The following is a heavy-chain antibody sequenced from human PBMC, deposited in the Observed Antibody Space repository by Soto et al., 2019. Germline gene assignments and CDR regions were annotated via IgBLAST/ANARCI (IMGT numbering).Heavy chain of an antibody. D-gene: IGHD3-22*01. CDR3: ARHRASYYYDSSGYYLDY. CDR2: IYYSGST. Sequence: SETQCLTCTVAGGYISSSGYYWGWIRKPPGKGLEWIGSIYYSGSTYYNPSLKSRVTISVDTSKNQFSLKLISVTAADTAVYYCARHRASYYYDSSGYYLDYWGQGTLVTVSS. J-gene: IGHJ4*02. CDR1: GGYISSSGYY. V-gene: IGHV4-39*01.